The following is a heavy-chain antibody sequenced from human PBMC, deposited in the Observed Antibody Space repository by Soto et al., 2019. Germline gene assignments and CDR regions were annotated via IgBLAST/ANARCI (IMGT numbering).Heavy chain of an antibody. CDR3: ARRYGVAFDI. CDR1: GGSISSYY. J-gene: IGHJ3*02. Sequence: SETLSLTCTVSGGSISSYYWSWIRQPPGKGLEWIGYIYYSGSTNYNPSLKSRVTISVDTSKNQFSLKLSSVTAADTAVYYCARRYGVAFDIWVQGTMVTVSS. V-gene: IGHV4-59*08. CDR2: IYYSGST. D-gene: IGHD3-10*01.